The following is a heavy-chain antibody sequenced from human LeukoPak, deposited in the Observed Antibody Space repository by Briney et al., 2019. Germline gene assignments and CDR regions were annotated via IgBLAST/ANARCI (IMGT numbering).Heavy chain of an antibody. V-gene: IGHV4-59*08. J-gene: IGHJ4*02. CDR1: GRSISSYY. D-gene: IGHD6-19*01. Sequence: PSETLSLTCTVSGRSISSYYWSWIRQPPGKGLEWIGYISYSGSTNYNPSLKSRVTMSVDRSRNQFSLKLNSVTAADTAVYYCARHIDNGWYAFWGQGTLVTVSS. CDR3: ARHIDNGWYAF. CDR2: ISYSGST.